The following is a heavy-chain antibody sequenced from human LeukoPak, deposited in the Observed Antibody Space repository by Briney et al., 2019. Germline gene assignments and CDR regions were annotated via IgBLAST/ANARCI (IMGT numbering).Heavy chain of an antibody. CDR2: IIPIFGTA. J-gene: IGHJ4*02. CDR1: GGTFSSYA. CDR3: ASDTTYYYGSGSSQFDY. Sequence: SVKVSCKASGGTFSSYAISWVRQAPGQGLEWMGGIIPIFGTANYAQKFQGRVTITADESTSTAYMGLSSLRSEDTAVYYCASDTTYYYGSGSSQFDYWGQGTLVTVSS. D-gene: IGHD3-10*01. V-gene: IGHV1-69*13.